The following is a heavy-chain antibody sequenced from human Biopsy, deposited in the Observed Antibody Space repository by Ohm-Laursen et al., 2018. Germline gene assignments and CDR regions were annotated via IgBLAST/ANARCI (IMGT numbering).Heavy chain of an antibody. Sequence: SDTLSLICTVSGDSISSYYWSWIRQTPGKGLEWIGYIYYSGSTNYNPSLKSRVTISVDTSKNQFSLRLNSVTAADTAVYYCARATNSTGWPYYYFYGMDVWGQGTTVTVSS. CDR1: GDSISSYY. D-gene: IGHD2/OR15-2a*01. J-gene: IGHJ6*02. CDR2: IYYSGST. CDR3: ARATNSTGWPYYYFYGMDV. V-gene: IGHV4-59*07.